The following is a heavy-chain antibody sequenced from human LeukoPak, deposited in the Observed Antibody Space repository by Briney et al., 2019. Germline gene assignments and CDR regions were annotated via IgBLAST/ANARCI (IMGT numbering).Heavy chain of an antibody. J-gene: IGHJ4*02. Sequence: SETLSLTCTVSGGSISSYYWSWIRQPPGKGLEWIGYIYYSGSTNYNPSLKSRVTISVDTSKNQFSLKLSSVTAADTAVYYCARESGDNYDILTGYYTANFDYWGQGTWSPSPQ. V-gene: IGHV4-59*12. CDR2: IYYSGST. CDR1: GGSISSYY. CDR3: ARESGDNYDILTGYYTANFDY. D-gene: IGHD3-9*01.